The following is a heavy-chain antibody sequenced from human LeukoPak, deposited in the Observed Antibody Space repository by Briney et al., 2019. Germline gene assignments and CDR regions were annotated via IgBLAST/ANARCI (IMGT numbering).Heavy chain of an antibody. CDR1: GFTFSSYG. D-gene: IGHD3-9*01. J-gene: IGHJ5*02. V-gene: IGHV3-30*18. Sequence: GGSLRLSCAASGFTFSSYGMHWVRQAPGKGLEWVAVISYDGSNKYYADSVKGRFTISRDNSKNTLYLQVNSLRAEDTAVYYCAKNELTGYYNWFDPWGQGTLVTVSS. CDR2: ISYDGSNK. CDR3: AKNELTGYYNWFDP.